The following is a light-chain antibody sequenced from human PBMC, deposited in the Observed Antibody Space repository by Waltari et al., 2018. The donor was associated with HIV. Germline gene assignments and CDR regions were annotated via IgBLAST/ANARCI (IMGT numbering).Light chain of an antibody. Sequence: SYELTQPPSVSVSPGQTASITCSGDKLGDKYACWYQQKPGQSPVLVIYQDSERPSGIPERFSGSNSGITATLTISGTQAMDEADYYCQAWDSSTAWVFGGGTKLTVL. V-gene: IGLV3-1*01. CDR3: QAWDSSTAWV. CDR1: KLGDKY. J-gene: IGLJ3*02. CDR2: QDS.